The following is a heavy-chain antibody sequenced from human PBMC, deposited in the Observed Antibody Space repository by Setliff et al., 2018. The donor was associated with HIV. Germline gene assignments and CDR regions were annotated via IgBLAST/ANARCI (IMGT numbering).Heavy chain of an antibody. D-gene: IGHD6-19*01. CDR1: GYSFSSYG. J-gene: IGHJ4*02. V-gene: IGHV1-18*01. Sequence: ASVKVSCKAYGYSFSSYGFNWVRQAPGQGLEWLGWISAENGNTNYAQKFQGRVIMTTDTSTSTAYMELKSLRSDDTAVYFCARDRSPTVAGTFGYWGQGTLVTVSS. CDR3: ARDRSPTVAGTFGY. CDR2: ISAENGNT.